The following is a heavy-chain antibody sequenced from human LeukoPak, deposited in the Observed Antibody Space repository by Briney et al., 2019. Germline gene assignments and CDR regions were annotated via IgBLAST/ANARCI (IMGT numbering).Heavy chain of an antibody. CDR2: INPNSGGT. V-gene: IGHV1-2*02. D-gene: IGHD6-19*01. CDR3: ARDPTSSGWYLGGYYYYYYYMDV. Sequence: GASVKVSCKASGYTFTGYYMHWVRQAPGQGLEWMGWINPNSGGTNYAQKFQGRVTMTRDTSISTAYMELSRLRSDDTAVYYCARDPTSSGWYLGGYYYYYYYMDVWGKGTTVTISS. CDR1: GYTFTGYY. J-gene: IGHJ6*03.